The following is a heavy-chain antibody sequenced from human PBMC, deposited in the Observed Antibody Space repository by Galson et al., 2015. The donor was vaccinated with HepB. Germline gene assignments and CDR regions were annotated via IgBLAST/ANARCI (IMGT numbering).Heavy chain of an antibody. D-gene: IGHD3-22*01. V-gene: IGHV1-2*06. CDR2: INPNSGVT. CDR1: GYTFTGYY. J-gene: IGHJ4*02. CDR3: ARGGLYYETNGYYGGSENDF. Sequence: SVKVSCKASGYTFTGYYIHWVRQAPGQGLEWMGRINPNSGVTNYAQKFQGRVTMTRDTSINTAYMELSRLSSDDTAVYYCARGGLYYETNGYYGGSENDFWGQGTPVTVSS.